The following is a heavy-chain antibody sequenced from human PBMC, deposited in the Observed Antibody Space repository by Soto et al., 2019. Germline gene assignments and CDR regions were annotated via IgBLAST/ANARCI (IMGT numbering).Heavy chain of an antibody. CDR2: ISGSGGST. CDR3: ARARCRDSSMFVPDF. V-gene: IGHV3-23*01. J-gene: IGHJ4*02. CDR1: GFTFSSYA. Sequence: EVQLLESGGGLVQPGGSLRLSCAASGFTFSSYAMSWVRQAPGKGLEWVSAISGSGGSTYYADSVKGRFTVSRDNSKNTLYLQMSSLRADDTAVYYCARARCRDSSMFVPDFWGQGTLVTVSS. D-gene: IGHD6-13*01.